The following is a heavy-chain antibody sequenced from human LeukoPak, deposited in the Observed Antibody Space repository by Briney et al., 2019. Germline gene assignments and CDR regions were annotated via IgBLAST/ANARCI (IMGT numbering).Heavy chain of an antibody. J-gene: IGHJ4*02. D-gene: IGHD3-22*01. CDR1: GGSFSEYY. V-gene: IGHV4-34*01. Sequence: SETLSLTCAVYGGSFSEYYYTWIRQPPGKGLEWIGEINHSGCTNYNPPLKSRVTISVDTSKNQFSLKLNSVTAADTAVYYCARAGYDSSGYYYVDYWGQGTLVTVSS. CDR3: ARAGYDSSGYYYVDY. CDR2: INHSGCT.